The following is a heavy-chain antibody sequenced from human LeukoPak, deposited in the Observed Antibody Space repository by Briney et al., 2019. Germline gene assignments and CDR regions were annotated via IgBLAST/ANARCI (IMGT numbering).Heavy chain of an antibody. CDR1: GXNFGSYS. Sequence: PGRSLRLSCAASGXNFGSYSVHWVRQAPGKGLEWVAVIAYDGNNKYYADSVKGRFTISRDNSKNTLYLQMNSLRAEDTAVYYCARDYYDSSGYYGYWGQGTLVTVSS. J-gene: IGHJ4*02. CDR2: IAYDGNNK. CDR3: ARDYYDSSGYYGY. D-gene: IGHD3-22*01. V-gene: IGHV3-30-3*01.